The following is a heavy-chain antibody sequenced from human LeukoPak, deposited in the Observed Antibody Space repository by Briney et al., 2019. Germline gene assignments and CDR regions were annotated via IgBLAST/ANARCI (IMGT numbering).Heavy chain of an antibody. J-gene: IGHJ5*02. CDR2: INAGNGNT. CDR3: TREGCSGGSCYGNWFDP. V-gene: IGHV1-3*03. D-gene: IGHD2-15*01. CDR1: GYTFTSYA. Sequence: GASVKVSCKASGYTFTSYAMHWVRQAPGQRLEWMGWINAGNGNTKYSQEFQGRVTITRDTSASTAYMELSSLRSEDMAVYYCTREGCSGGSCYGNWFDPWGQGTLVTVSS.